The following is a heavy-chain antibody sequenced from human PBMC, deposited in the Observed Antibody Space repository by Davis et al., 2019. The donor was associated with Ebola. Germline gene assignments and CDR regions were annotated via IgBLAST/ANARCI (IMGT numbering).Heavy chain of an antibody. V-gene: IGHV3-64*04. Sequence: GESLNISCAASGFTFSSYAMHWVRQAPGKGLEYVSAISSNGGSTYYADSVKGRFTISRDNSKNTLYLQMNSLRAEDTAVYYCAVVITTFWYFDLWGRGTLVTVSS. J-gene: IGHJ2*01. D-gene: IGHD3-22*01. CDR2: ISSNGGST. CDR1: GFTFSSYA. CDR3: AVVITTFWYFDL.